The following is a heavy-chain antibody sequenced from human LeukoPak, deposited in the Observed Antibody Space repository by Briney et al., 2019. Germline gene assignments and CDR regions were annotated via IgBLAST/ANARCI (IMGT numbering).Heavy chain of an antibody. CDR2: IIPIFGTA. D-gene: IGHD3-22*01. Sequence: ASVKVSCKASGGTFSSYAISWVRQAPGQGLEWMGGIIPIFGTANYAQKFQGRVTITADESTSTAYMELSSLRSEDTAVYYCARDSYYYDSSGYYYSYYGMDVWGQGTTVTVSS. CDR1: GGTFSSYA. V-gene: IGHV1-69*13. CDR3: ARDSYYYDSSGYYYSYYGMDV. J-gene: IGHJ6*02.